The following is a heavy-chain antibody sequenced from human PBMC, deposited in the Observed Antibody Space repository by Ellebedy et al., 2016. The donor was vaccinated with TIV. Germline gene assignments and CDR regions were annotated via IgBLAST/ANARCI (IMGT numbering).Heavy chain of an antibody. CDR1: GFTFRNYG. J-gene: IGHJ4*02. D-gene: IGHD3-22*01. CDR2: ISHTGGRT. CDR3: AKGRGGGSDSSAPRYYFDY. V-gene: IGHV3-23*01. Sequence: PGGSLRLSCEASGFTFRNYGMNWVRQAPGKGLEWVSTISHTGGRTYYADSVGGRFTISRDNSKKTLYLQMNSLSAEDTAVYYCAKGRGGGSDSSAPRYYFDYWGLGTLVTVSS.